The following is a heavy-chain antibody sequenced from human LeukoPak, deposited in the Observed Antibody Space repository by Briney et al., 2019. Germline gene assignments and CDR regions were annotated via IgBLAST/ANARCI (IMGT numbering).Heavy chain of an antibody. CDR1: GFTFSSYS. Sequence: GGSLRLSCAAFGFTFSSYSMNWVRQAPGKGLEWVSAISSDSSYIYYADSVKGRFTISRDNSKNTLYLQMNSLRAEDTAVYYCAREEGIAAAGTTLIGYFQHWGQGTLVTVSS. V-gene: IGHV3-21*01. J-gene: IGHJ1*01. CDR2: ISSDSSYI. CDR3: AREEGIAAAGTTLIGYFQH. D-gene: IGHD6-13*01.